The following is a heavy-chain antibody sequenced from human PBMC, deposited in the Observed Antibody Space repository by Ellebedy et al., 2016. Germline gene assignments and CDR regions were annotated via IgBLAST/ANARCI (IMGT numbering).Heavy chain of an antibody. CDR1: GFTFSSYW. V-gene: IGHV3-7*01. CDR3: ARDQLQYRGGMDV. CDR2: IKQDGSEK. Sequence: GESLKISXAASGFTFSSYWMSWVRQAPGKGLEWVANIKQDGSEKKYVDSVKGRFSISRDNTKNSLYLQMNSLRAEDTAVYYCARDQLQYRGGMDVWGQGTTVTVSS. J-gene: IGHJ6*02. D-gene: IGHD3-9*01.